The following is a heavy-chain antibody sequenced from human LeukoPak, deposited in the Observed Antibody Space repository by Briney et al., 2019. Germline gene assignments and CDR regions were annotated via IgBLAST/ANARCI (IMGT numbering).Heavy chain of an antibody. D-gene: IGHD2-21*02. CDR3: ARRAYCGGDCYAFDY. CDR2: IYPGDSDT. Sequence: GESLKISCKGSGYSFTSYWIGWVRQMPGKGLEWMGIIYPGDSDTRYSPSFQGQVTISADKSISTAYLQWSSLKASDTAMYYCARRAYCGGDCYAFDYWGRGTLVTVSS. CDR1: GYSFTSYW. J-gene: IGHJ4*02. V-gene: IGHV5-51*01.